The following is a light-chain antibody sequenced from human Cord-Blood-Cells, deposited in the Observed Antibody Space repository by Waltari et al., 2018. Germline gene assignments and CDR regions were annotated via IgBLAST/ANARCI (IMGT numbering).Light chain of an antibody. V-gene: IGLV3-1*01. CDR1: KLGDKY. J-gene: IGLJ2*01. Sequence: SYELTQPPSVSVSPGQTASITCSGDKLGDKYACWYQQKPGQSPVLVIYQDSKRPPGIPGRFSGSNSGNTATLTISGTQAMDEADYYCQAWDSSTQVVFGGGTKLTVL. CDR2: QDS. CDR3: QAWDSSTQVV.